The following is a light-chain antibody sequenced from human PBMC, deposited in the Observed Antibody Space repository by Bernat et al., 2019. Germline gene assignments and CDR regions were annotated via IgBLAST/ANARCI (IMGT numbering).Light chain of an antibody. Sequence: EMVLTQSPGTLSLSPGERATLSCRASQSVSSSFLAWYQQKPGQAPRLLIYGASSRATGIPDRFSGSVSGTDFTLTISRLEPEDFAVYYCQQYDNSPPAHTFGQGTTLENK. CDR3: QQYDNSPPAHT. J-gene: IGKJ2*01. CDR1: QSVSSSF. V-gene: IGKV3-20*01. CDR2: GAS.